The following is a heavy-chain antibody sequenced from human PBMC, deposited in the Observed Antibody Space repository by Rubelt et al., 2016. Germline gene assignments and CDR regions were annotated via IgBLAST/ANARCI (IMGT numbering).Heavy chain of an antibody. J-gene: IGHJ6*02. CDR2: IYYSGST. D-gene: IGHD6-25*01. V-gene: IGHV4-59*01. Sequence: EWIGYIYYSGSTNYNPSLKSRVTISVDTSKNQFSLKLSSVTAADTAVYYCATLYSSGYYYYGMDVWGQGTTVTVSS. CDR3: ATLYSSGYYYYGMDV.